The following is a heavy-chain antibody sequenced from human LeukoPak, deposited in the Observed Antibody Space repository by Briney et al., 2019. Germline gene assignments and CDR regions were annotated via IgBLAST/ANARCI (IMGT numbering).Heavy chain of an antibody. CDR2: IYYSGST. V-gene: IGHV4-59*08. CDR1: GGSISSYY. CDR3: ARLGYCSSTSCYADWFDP. Sequence: SETLSLTCTVSGGSISSYYWSWIRQPPGRGLEWIGYIYYSGSTNYNPSLKSRVTISVDTSKNQFSLKLSSVTAADTAVYYCARLGYCSSTSCYADWFDPWGQGTLVTVSS. J-gene: IGHJ5*02. D-gene: IGHD2-2*01.